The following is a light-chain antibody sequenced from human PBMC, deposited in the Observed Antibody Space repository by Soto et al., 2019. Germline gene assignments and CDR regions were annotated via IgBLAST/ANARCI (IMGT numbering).Light chain of an antibody. CDR3: SSFIRTGPPV. J-gene: IGLJ2*01. CDR2: KVS. V-gene: IGLV2-14*01. CDR1: SNDVGGYNY. Sequence: QSALTQPASVSGSPGQSITISCTGTSNDVGGYNYVSWYQQHPDKAPKLIIYKVSDRPSGVSDRFSGSKSGNTASLTISGLQAEDEADYYCSSFIRTGPPVFGGGTKVTVL.